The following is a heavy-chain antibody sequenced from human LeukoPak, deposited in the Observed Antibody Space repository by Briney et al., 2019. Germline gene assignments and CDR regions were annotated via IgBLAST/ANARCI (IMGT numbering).Heavy chain of an antibody. V-gene: IGHV3-53*01. Sequence: GGSLRLSCVASGFTVSSNYMSWVRQAPGKGLEWVSVIYSGGSTFYADSVKGRFTISRDNSKNTLYLQMNSLRAEDTAVYYCARDYCSSTSCLFDYWGQGTLVTVSS. CDR1: GFTVSSNY. J-gene: IGHJ4*02. CDR2: IYSGGST. D-gene: IGHD2-2*01. CDR3: ARDYCSSTSCLFDY.